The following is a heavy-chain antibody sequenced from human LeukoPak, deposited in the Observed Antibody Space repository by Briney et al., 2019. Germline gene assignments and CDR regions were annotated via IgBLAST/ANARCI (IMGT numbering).Heavy chain of an antibody. CDR2: TYDSGST. D-gene: IGHD6-19*01. CDR1: GGSVSSGIYY. J-gene: IGHJ4*02. CDR3: ARGIVVAGTRLDY. Sequence: PSETLSLTCTVSGGSVSSGIYYWSWIRQPPGKGLEWIRYTYDSGSTNYNPSLKSRVTISVDTSKNQFSLKLSSVTAADTAVYYCARGIVVAGTRLDYWGQGTLVTVSS. V-gene: IGHV4-61*01.